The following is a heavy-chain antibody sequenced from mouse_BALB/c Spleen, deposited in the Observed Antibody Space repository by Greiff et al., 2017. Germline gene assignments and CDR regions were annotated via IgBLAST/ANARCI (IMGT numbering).Heavy chain of an antibody. CDR2: IDPANGNT. V-gene: IGHV14-3*02. D-gene: IGHD2-1*01. Sequence: VQLKESGAELVKPGASVKLSCTASGFNIKDTYMHWVKQRPEQGLEWIGRIDPANGNTKYDPKFQGKATITADTSSNTAYLQLSSLTSEDTAVYYCAGGKDGNYFDYWGQGTTLTVSS. CDR3: AGGKDGNYFDY. J-gene: IGHJ2*01. CDR1: GFNIKDTY.